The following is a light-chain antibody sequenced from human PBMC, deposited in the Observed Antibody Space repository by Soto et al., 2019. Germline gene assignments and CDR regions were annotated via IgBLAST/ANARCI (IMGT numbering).Light chain of an antibody. J-gene: IGKJ1*01. CDR2: GAS. Sequence: DIVMTQSPATLSVSPGERATLSCRASQSVSSNLAWYQQKPGQAPRLLIYGASTRATGIPAGFSGSGSGTEFTLTISSLQSEDFAVYYCQQYNNWTRTFGQGTKVDIK. V-gene: IGKV3-15*01. CDR3: QQYNNWTRT. CDR1: QSVSSN.